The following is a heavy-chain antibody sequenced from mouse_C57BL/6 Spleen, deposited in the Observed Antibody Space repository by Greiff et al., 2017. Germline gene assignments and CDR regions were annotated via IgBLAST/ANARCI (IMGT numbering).Heavy chain of an antibody. D-gene: IGHD3-1*01. CDR1: GYTFTSYW. V-gene: IGHV1-55*01. CDR3: ARRAGTDYAMDY. CDR2: IYPGDGDT. J-gene: IGHJ4*01. Sequence: QVQLQQPGAELVKPGASVKMSCKASGYTFTSYWITWVKQRPGQGLEWIGDIYPGDGDTNYNGKFKGKATLTADKSSSTAYMQLSSLTSEDSAVYFCARRAGTDYAMDYWGQGTSVTVSS.